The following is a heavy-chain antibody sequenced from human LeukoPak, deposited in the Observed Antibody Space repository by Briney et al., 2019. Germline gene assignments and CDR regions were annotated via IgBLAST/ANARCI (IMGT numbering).Heavy chain of an antibody. D-gene: IGHD2-2*02. V-gene: IGHV4-59*12. CDR3: ARAVGYCSSTSCYTNYYYYMDV. CDR2: IYYSGST. J-gene: IGHJ6*03. Sequence: SETLSLTCTVSGGSISTYYWSWIRQPPGKGLEWIGCIYYSGSTNYNPSLKSRVTISVDTSKNQFSLKLSSVTAADTAVYYCARAVGYCSSTSCYTNYYYYMDVWGKGTTVTVSS. CDR1: GGSISTYY.